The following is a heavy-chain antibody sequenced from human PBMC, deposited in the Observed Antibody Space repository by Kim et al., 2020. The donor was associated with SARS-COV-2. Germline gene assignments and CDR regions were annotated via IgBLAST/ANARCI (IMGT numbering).Heavy chain of an antibody. CDR1: GGTFSNYA. D-gene: IGHD2-15*01. Sequence: SVKVSCKASGGTFSNYAISWVRQAPGQGLEWMGGIIPIFGTTNYAQKFHGRVTITADESTSTAYMELSRLRSEDTAVYYCARDMGYCSGGSCYDYYYGMDVWGQGTTVTVSS. CDR2: IIPIFGTT. CDR3: ARDMGYCSGGSCYDYYYGMDV. V-gene: IGHV1-69*13. J-gene: IGHJ6*02.